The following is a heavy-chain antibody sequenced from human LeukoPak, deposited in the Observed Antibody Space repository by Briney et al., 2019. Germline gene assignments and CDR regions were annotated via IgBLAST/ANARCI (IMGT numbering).Heavy chain of an antibody. CDR1: GGSFSGYY. J-gene: IGHJ4*02. CDR2: INHSGST. V-gene: IGHV4-34*01. Sequence: PSETLSLTCAVYGGSFSGYYWSWIRQPPGKGLEWIGEINHSGSTNYNPSLESRVTISVDTSKNQFSLKLSSVTAADTAVYYCARGIAAAGWGQGTLVTVSS. D-gene: IGHD6-13*01. CDR3: ARGIAAAG.